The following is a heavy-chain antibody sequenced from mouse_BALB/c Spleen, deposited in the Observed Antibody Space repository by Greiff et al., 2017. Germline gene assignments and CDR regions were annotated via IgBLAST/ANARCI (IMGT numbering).Heavy chain of an antibody. CDR2: IRNKANGYTT. J-gene: IGHJ4*01. D-gene: IGHD2-1*01. Sequence: EVQGVESGGGLVQPGGSLRLSCATSGFTFTDYYMSWVRQPPGKALEWLGFIRNKANGYTTEYSASVKGRFTISRDNSQSILYLQMNTLRAEDSATYYCARGYYGNSYAMDYWGQGTSVTVSS. CDR3: ARGYYGNSYAMDY. V-gene: IGHV7-3*02. CDR1: GFTFTDYY.